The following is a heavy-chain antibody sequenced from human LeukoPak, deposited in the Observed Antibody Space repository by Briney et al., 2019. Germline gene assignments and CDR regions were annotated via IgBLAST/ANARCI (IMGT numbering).Heavy chain of an antibody. V-gene: IGHV3-21*01. CDR2: ISSSSSYI. Sequence: PGGSLRLSCAASGFTLTSYTMNWVRQAPGKGLEWVSFISSSSSYIYYADSVKGRFTISRDNARNSLFLQMNSLRAEDTAMYYCARDGRYCIITSCYGYYGMDVWGQGTTVTVTS. D-gene: IGHD2-2*01. CDR3: ARDGRYCIITSCYGYYGMDV. CDR1: GFTLTSYT. J-gene: IGHJ6*02.